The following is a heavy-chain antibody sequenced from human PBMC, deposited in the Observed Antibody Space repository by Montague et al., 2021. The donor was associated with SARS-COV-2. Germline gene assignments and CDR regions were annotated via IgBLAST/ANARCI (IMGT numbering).Heavy chain of an antibody. CDR2: ISISGST. V-gene: IGHV4-61*02. D-gene: IGHD6-19*01. CDR1: GGSISSGSYY. Sequence: TLSLTCTVSGGSISSGSYYWSWIRQPAGKGLEWIGRISISGSTNCNPPLKSRVTISVDTSKNQFSLKLSSVTAADTAVHYCAIDIAVAGLFDYWGQGTLVTVSS. J-gene: IGHJ4*02. CDR3: AIDIAVAGLFDY.